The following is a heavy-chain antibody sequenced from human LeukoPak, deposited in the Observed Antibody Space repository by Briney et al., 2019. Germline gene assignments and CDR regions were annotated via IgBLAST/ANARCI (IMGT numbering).Heavy chain of an antibody. CDR2: ISGSGDNT. Sequence: PGGSLRLSCAASGFTVSDNYMSWVRQAPGKGLEWVSVISGSGDNTYQADSVKGRFIISRDNSNNTLSVQMNSLRAEDTAVYYCVKGAKYSGSSVDYFYMDVWAKGTTVTVSS. CDR3: VKGAKYSGSSVDYFYMDV. J-gene: IGHJ6*03. CDR1: GFTVSDNY. V-gene: IGHV3-23*01. D-gene: IGHD1-26*01.